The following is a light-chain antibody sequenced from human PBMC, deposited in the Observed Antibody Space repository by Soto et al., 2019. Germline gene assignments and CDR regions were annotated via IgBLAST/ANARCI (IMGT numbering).Light chain of an antibody. CDR1: QNIIGTY. CDR3: QQYGSSPEVT. CDR2: DTS. J-gene: IGKJ4*01. Sequence: ETVLTQSPGTLSLFPGERATLSCRASQNIIGTYLAWYQQKPGQSPRLLIYDTSNRATGIPDRFSGSGSGTDFTLTISRLEPEDFAIYYCQQYGSSPEVTFGGGTKVEIK. V-gene: IGKV3-20*01.